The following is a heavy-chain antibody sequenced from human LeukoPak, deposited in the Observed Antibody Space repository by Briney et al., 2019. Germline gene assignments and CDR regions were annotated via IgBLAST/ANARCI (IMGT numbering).Heavy chain of an antibody. D-gene: IGHD3-22*01. J-gene: IGHJ4*02. Sequence: PGGSLRLSCAASGFTFSSYAMHWVRQAPGKGLEWVAVISYDGSNKYYADSVKGRFTISRDNSKNTLYLQMNSLRAEDTAVYYCARDMEITMIVVVITTFDYWGQGTLVTVSS. CDR3: ARDMEITMIVVVITTFDY. V-gene: IGHV3-30-3*01. CDR2: ISYDGSNK. CDR1: GFTFSSYA.